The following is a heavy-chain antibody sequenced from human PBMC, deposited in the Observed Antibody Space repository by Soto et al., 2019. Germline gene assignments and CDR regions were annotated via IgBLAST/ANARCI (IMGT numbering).Heavy chain of an antibody. J-gene: IGHJ4*02. Sequence: EVQLLESGGGLVQPGGSLRLSCAASGFTFSSDAMSWVRQAPGKGLEWVSAISGSGGSTYYADSVKGRFTISRDNSKNTLYLQMNSLRAEDTAVYYCAKGPLNEWELQEFDYWGQGTLVTVSS. CDR3: AKGPLNEWELQEFDY. CDR1: GFTFSSDA. CDR2: ISGSGGST. V-gene: IGHV3-23*01. D-gene: IGHD1-26*01.